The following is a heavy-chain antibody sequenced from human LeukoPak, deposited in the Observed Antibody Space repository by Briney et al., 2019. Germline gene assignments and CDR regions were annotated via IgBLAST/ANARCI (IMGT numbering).Heavy chain of an antibody. J-gene: IGHJ5*02. V-gene: IGHV4-34*01. CDR2: IYYSGNT. D-gene: IGHD3-10*01. CDR3: ARDRGQYASGTGFTWFDP. Sequence: SETLSLTCAVYGGSFSGYYWGWIRQPPGKGPEWIGSIYYSGNTYYNPSVKGRVIVSSDTSKNQFSLMLISVTAADTAVYCARDRGQYASGTGFTWFDPWGQGTLVTVSS. CDR1: GGSFSGYY.